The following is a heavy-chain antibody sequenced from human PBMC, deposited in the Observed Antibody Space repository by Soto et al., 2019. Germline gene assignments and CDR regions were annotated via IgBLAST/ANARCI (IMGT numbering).Heavy chain of an antibody. J-gene: IGHJ4*02. CDR3: ARGAGRQRPYYFDY. CDR2: IYYSGST. V-gene: IGHV4-59*01. CDR1: GGPISSYY. Sequence: PSETLSLTCTVAGGPISSYYWSWIRQPPGKGLEWIGYIYYSGSTNYNPSLKSRVTISVDTSKNQFSLKLSSVTAADTAVYYCARGAGRQRPYYFDYWGQGTLVTVSS.